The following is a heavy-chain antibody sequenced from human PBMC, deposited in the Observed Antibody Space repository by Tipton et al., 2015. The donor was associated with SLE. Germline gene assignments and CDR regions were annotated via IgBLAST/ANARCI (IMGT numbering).Heavy chain of an antibody. Sequence: QSGAEVKKPGASVKVSCKTSAYTFTNYDINWMRQATGQGLEWMGWMSPNNGHTDYAQKFQGRITMTRNTSISAAYMELSSLRSEDTAVYFCARVFRRYFDYWGQGTLVTVSS. CDR3: ARVFRRYFDY. J-gene: IGHJ4*02. CDR1: AYTFTNYD. CDR2: MSPNNGHT. V-gene: IGHV1-8*01.